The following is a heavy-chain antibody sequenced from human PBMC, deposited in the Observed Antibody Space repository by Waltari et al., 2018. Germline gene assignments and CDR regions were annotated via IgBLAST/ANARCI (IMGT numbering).Heavy chain of an antibody. J-gene: IGHJ5*02. CDR1: GYTFTSYG. CDR2: ISTSNINT. CDR3: VRDKDDFWSDYYNWFDL. Sequence: QAQLVQSGAEVQKPGASVEVACKASGYTFTSYGIRWVRQAPGQGLEWMGWISTSNINTNYAQKFQGRLTMTTDSSTTTAYMELRSLRSDDAAVYYCVRDKDDFWSDYYNWFDLWGQGTLVTVS. V-gene: IGHV1-18*01. D-gene: IGHD3-3*01.